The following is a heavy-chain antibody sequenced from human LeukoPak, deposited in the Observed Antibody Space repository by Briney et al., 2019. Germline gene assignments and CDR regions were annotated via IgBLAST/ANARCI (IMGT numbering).Heavy chain of an antibody. CDR2: IRYDGSNK. CDR1: GFTFSSYG. J-gene: IGHJ4*02. CDR3: AKPPPNLYSYWYFDY. V-gene: IGHV3-30*02. Sequence: PGGSLRLSCAASGFTFSSYGMHWVRQAPGKGLEWVAFIRYDGSNKYYADSVKGRFTISRDNSKNTLYLQMNSLRAEDTAVYYCAKPPPNLYSYWYFDYWGQGTLVTVSS. D-gene: IGHD5-18*01.